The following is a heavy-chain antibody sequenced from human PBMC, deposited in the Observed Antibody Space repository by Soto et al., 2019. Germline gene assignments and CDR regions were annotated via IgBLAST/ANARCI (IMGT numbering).Heavy chain of an antibody. CDR3: VTGYAGVGY. V-gene: IGHV3-15*07. Sequence: EVQLVESGGGLEEPGGSLRLSCAASGFVFNNAWMNWVRQAPGKGLEWVGQIKRKADGGTSDYGAPVNGRFTISRDDSKSTLYLEMSRRKMEDTGVYFCVTGYAGVGYWGGGTLVTVSA. CDR2: IKRKADGGTS. CDR1: GFVFNNAW. J-gene: IGHJ4*02. D-gene: IGHD5-12*01.